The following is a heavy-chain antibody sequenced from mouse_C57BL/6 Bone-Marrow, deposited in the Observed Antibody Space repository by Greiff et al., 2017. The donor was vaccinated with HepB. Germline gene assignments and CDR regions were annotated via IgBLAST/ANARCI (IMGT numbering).Heavy chain of an antibody. D-gene: IGHD1-1*01. CDR3: ARTSYYDGSSPYFDV. V-gene: IGHV1-22*01. CDR2: INPNNGGT. J-gene: IGHJ1*03. CDR1: GYTFTDYN. Sequence: VQLQQSGPELVKPGASVKMSCKASGYTFTDYNMHWVKQSHGKSLEWIGYINPNNGGTSYNQKFKGKATLTVNKSSSTAYMELRSLTSEDSAVYYCARTSYYDGSSPYFDVWGTGTTVTVSS.